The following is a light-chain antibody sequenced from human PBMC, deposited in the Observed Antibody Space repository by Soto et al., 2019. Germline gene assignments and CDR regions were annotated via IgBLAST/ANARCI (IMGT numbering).Light chain of an antibody. Sequence: QSALTQPRSVSGSPGQSVTISCTGTSSDVGGYNYVSWYQQHPGKAPKLMIYDVSKRPSGVPDRFSGSKSGNTASLTISGLQAEDEADYYCCSYAGSLLGTWVFGGGTKVTVL. V-gene: IGLV2-11*01. CDR1: SSDVGGYNY. J-gene: IGLJ3*02. CDR2: DVS. CDR3: CSYAGSLLGTWV.